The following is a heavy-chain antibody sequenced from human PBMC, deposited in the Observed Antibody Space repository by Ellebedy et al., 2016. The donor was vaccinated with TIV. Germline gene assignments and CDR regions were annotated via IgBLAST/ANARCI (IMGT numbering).Heavy chain of an antibody. D-gene: IGHD3-10*01. CDR1: GFAFTTYA. CDR3: AKDRYSGSGAYTWGVFDY. J-gene: IGHJ4*02. CDR2: FSASGGSS. V-gene: IGHV3-23*01. Sequence: PGGSLRLSCAASGFAFTTYAMSWVSQAPGTGLEWVSGFSASGGSSVYADSVKGLFTISGDNSKNTLYLQMNSLKAEETAIYFCAKDRYSGSGAYTWGVFDYWGQGTLVTVSS.